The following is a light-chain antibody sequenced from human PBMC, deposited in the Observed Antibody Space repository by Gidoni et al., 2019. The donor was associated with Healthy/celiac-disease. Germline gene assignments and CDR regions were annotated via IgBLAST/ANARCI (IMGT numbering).Light chain of an antibody. V-gene: IGKV3-11*01. CDR1: QSVSSY. J-gene: IGKJ2*01. CDR2: DAS. Sequence: EIVLTQSPATLSLSPGERATLSCRASQSVSSYLAWYQQKPGQAPRLLIYDASNRATSIPARFSGSGSGTDFTLTISSLEPEEFAVYYCQQRSNWSFGQGTKLEIK. CDR3: QQRSNWS.